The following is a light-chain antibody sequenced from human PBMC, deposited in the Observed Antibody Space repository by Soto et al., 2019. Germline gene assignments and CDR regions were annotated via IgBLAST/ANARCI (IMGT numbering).Light chain of an antibody. CDR1: SSNIGAHYD. V-gene: IGLV1-40*01. J-gene: IGLJ1*01. CDR2: DGN. CDR3: HTQDMSMNNYV. Sequence: QSVLTQPPSVSGAPGQTITISCTGSSSNIGAHYDVHWYQHLPGTAPKLLIYDGNNRPSGVPDRFSGSRSGTSASLDITGLRHEEEAAHFCHTQDMSMNNYVFGTGTKVTVL.